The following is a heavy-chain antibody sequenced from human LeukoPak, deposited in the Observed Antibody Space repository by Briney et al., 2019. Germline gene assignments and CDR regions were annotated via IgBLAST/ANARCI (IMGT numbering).Heavy chain of an antibody. CDR3: AKTRGISISGVVPLCDY. D-gene: IGHD3-3*01. CDR1: GFTFSTSG. CDR2: ISGSGGTP. V-gene: IGHV3-23*01. Sequence: HSGGSLRLSCAASGFTFSTSGMTWVRQAPGKGLDWVSIISGSGGTPYYTDSVKGRFTISRDNSKNTLYLQMNSLRAEDTAVYYCAKTRGISISGVVPLCDYWGQGTLVTVSS. J-gene: IGHJ4*02.